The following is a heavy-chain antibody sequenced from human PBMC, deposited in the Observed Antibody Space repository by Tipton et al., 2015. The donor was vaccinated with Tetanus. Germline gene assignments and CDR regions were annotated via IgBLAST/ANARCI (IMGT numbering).Heavy chain of an antibody. CDR2: VFDSGTS. D-gene: IGHD2-2*01. J-gene: IGHJ4*02. CDR3: AEGRRFCSSNSCHEYYFDS. V-gene: IGHV4-39*02. CDR1: GGSISNSEYY. Sequence: LRLPCSLSGGSISNSEYYWAWIRQPPGKGLEWIGSVFDSGTSYYNPSLKSRVTISVDTSKNHFSLRLSSVTAAETAVYYCAEGRRFCSSNSCHEYYFDSWGRGTLVTVSS.